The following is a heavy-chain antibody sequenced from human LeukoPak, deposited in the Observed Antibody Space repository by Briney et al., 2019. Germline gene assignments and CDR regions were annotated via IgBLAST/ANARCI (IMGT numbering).Heavy chain of an antibody. J-gene: IGHJ4*02. CDR2: IIPVLGIR. Sequence: SVTVSCKASGGTFSTSAINWVRQAPGQGLEWMGRIIPVLGIRAYEQNLQGRVTITAYKYTNTDYLEMSSLRSDDTAMYYCARGSPARFYFDLWGQGTLVTVSS. V-gene: IGHV1-69*04. CDR1: GGTFSTSA. D-gene: IGHD6-6*01. CDR3: ARGSPARFYFDL.